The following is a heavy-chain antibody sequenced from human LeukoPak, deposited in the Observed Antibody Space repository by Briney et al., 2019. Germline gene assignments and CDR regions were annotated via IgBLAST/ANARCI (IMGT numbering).Heavy chain of an antibody. Sequence: SETLSLTCTVSGGSISSYYWSWIRQPPGKGLEWIGYIYYSGSTNYNPSLKSRVTISVDTSKNQFSLKLSSVTAADTAVYYCARDLGSGKGFDCWGQGTLVTVSS. V-gene: IGHV4-59*01. J-gene: IGHJ4*02. CDR2: IYYSGST. D-gene: IGHD3-10*01. CDR1: GGSISSYY. CDR3: ARDLGSGKGFDC.